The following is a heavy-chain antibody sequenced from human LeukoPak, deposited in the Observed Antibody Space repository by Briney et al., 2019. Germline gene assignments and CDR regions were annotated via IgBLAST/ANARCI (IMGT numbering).Heavy chain of an antibody. D-gene: IGHD6-19*01. Sequence: SETLSLTCTVSGGSISSYYWSWIRQPPGKGLEWIGYIYYSGSTNYNPSLKSRVTISVDTSKNQFSLKLSSVTAADTAVYYCAGHKTHGYSSGWYMLYFDYWGQGTLVTVSS. V-gene: IGHV4-59*01. J-gene: IGHJ4*02. CDR3: AGHKTHGYSSGWYMLYFDY. CDR2: IYYSGST. CDR1: GGSISSYY.